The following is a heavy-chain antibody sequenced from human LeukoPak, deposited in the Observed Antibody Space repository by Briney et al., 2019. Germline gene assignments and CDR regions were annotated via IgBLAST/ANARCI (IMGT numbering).Heavy chain of an antibody. J-gene: IGHJ6*03. CDR3: ACTSGYDFSSYYYYYMDV. D-gene: IGHD5-12*01. Sequence: GGSLRLSCAASGFAFSSYSMNWVRQAPGKGLEWVSSISSGSSYIYYADSVKGRFTISRDNAKNSLYLQMNSLSAEDTAVYYCACTSGYDFSSYYYYYMDVWGKGTTVTVSS. V-gene: IGHV3-21*01. CDR1: GFAFSSYS. CDR2: ISSGSSYI.